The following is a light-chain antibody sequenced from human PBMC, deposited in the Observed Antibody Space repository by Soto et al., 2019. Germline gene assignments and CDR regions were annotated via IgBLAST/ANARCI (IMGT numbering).Light chain of an antibody. CDR3: QRYGSSGT. V-gene: IGKV3-20*01. CDR2: GAS. J-gene: IGKJ1*01. Sequence: EIVLTQSPATLSLSPGERATLSCRASQSVRSYLAWYQQKPGQAPRLLIYGASNRATGIPDRFSGSGSGTDFTLTISRLEPEDFAVYYCQRYGSSGTFGQGTKV. CDR1: QSVRSY.